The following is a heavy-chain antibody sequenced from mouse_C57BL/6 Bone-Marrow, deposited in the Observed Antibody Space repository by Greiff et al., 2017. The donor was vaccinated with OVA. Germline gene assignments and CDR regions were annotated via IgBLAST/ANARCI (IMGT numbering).Heavy chain of an antibody. D-gene: IGHD1-1*01. V-gene: IGHV1-69*01. J-gene: IGHJ3*01. CDR2: IDPSDGYT. CDR1: GYTFTSYW. Sequence: QVQLQQPGAELVMPGASVKLSCKASGYTFTSYWMHWVKQRPGQGLEWIGEIDPSDGYTNYNQKFKGKSTLTVDKSSSTAYMQLSSLTSEDSAVYYVARGGYYYGSSFAYWGQGTLVTVSA. CDR3: ARGGYYYGSSFAY.